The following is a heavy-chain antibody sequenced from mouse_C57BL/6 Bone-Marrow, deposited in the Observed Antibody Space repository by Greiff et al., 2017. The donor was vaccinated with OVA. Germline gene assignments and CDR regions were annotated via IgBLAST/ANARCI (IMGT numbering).Heavy chain of an antibody. Sequence: EVKLVESGGGLVQPGGSLKLSCAASGFTFSDYYMYWVRQTPEKRLEWVAYISNGGGSTYYPDTVKGRFTISRDNAKNTLYLQMSRLKSEYTAMYYCARHGDSSGPYYAMDYWGQGTSVTVSS. CDR2: ISNGGGST. D-gene: IGHD3-2*02. V-gene: IGHV5-12*01. CDR3: ARHGDSSGPYYAMDY. J-gene: IGHJ4*01. CDR1: GFTFSDYY.